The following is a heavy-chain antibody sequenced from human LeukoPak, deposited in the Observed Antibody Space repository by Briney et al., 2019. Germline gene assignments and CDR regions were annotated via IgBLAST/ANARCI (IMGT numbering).Heavy chain of an antibody. Sequence: SETLSPTCTVSGSSISTYYWNWVRQPPGKGLEWIGYIYYSGSTNYNPSLKSRVTMLVDTSKNQFSLKLSSVTAADTAVYYCARGIKYYYGSGTYHYFDFWGQGTLVTVSS. CDR1: GSSISTYY. D-gene: IGHD3-10*01. CDR3: ARGIKYYYGSGTYHYFDF. V-gene: IGHV4-59*01. CDR2: IYYSGST. J-gene: IGHJ4*02.